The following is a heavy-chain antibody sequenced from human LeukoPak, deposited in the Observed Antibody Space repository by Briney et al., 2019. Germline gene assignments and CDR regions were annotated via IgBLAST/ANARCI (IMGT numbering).Heavy chain of an antibody. D-gene: IGHD2-8*02. J-gene: IGHJ3*01. CDR1: GDSVSSNRVT. Sequence: SQTLSLTCAISGDSVSSNRVTWNWIRQSPSRGLEWLGRTHYMSEWYTAYAVSVKSRITITPDTSKNQFSLQLNSVTPEDTAVYFCARDQSWTTGFDVWGQGTMVTVSS. V-gene: IGHV6-1*01. CDR2: THYMSEWYT. CDR3: ARDQSWTTGFDV.